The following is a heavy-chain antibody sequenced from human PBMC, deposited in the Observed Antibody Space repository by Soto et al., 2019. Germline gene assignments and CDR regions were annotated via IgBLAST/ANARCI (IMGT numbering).Heavy chain of an antibody. Sequence: SGPTPVNPTQALTLTCTFSGFSLSTSGMCVSWIRHPLGKALEWLSLIDWGDDEYYSTSLKTMLNLSKDASKNQLVLTMTNMYHGDTARYYCARIPVGTGANPYYSGIDVWGQGTRVTVSS. CDR3: ARIPVGTGANPYYSGIDV. CDR2: IDWGDDE. J-gene: IGHJ6*02. CDR1: GFSLSTSGMC. D-gene: IGHD1-1*01. V-gene: IGHV2-70*01.